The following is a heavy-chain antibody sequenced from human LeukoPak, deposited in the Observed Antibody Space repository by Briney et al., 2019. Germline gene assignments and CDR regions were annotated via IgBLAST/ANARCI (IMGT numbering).Heavy chain of an antibody. V-gene: IGHV3-48*02. CDR2: ISSSSSTI. CDR1: GFTFSGYS. Sequence: GGSLRLSCAASGFTFSGYSMNWVRQAPGKGLEWVSYISSSSSTIHYTDSVKGRFNISRDNARNSLYLQMNSLRDEDTAVYYCARRDYSSFDYWGQGALVTVST. D-gene: IGHD6-13*01. J-gene: IGHJ4*02. CDR3: ARRDYSSFDY.